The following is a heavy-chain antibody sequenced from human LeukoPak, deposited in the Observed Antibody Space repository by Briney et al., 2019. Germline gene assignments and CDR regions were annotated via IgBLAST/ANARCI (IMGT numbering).Heavy chain of an antibody. Sequence: ASVKVSCKASGYTLTNYAMNWVRQAPGQGLEWMGWINTNTGNPTYAQGFTGRFVFSLDTSVSTAYLQISSLKAEDTAVYYCARARSGWASDAFDIWGQGTMVTVSS. V-gene: IGHV7-4-1*02. CDR3: ARARSGWASDAFDI. J-gene: IGHJ3*02. D-gene: IGHD6-19*01. CDR2: INTNTGNP. CDR1: GYTLTNYA.